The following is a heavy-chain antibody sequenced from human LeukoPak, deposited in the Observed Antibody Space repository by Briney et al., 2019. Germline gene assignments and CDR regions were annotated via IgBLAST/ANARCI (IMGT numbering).Heavy chain of an antibody. Sequence: SETLSLTCNVSGDSISHNYWSWIRQRPGEGLEWIGHVYYSGSTKYNPSLQSRVNIPVDTSKNKICLNLRSVTAADTAVYYCARAPYGTRFDYWGQGTLVTVSS. CDR2: VYYSGST. V-gene: IGHV4-59*01. J-gene: IGHJ4*02. D-gene: IGHD2-2*01. CDR1: GDSISHNY. CDR3: ARAPYGTRFDY.